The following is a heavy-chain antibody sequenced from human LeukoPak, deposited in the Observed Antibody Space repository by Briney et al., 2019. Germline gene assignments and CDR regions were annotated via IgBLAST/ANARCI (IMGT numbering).Heavy chain of an antibody. V-gene: IGHV3-48*01. D-gene: IGHD4-17*01. Sequence: GGSLRLSCRASGFTFTSYSMNWVRQAPEKGLEWVSYISSSSNTIYYADSVKGRFTISRDNAKNSLYPQMNTLRAEDTAVYYCARDYYGDYVFDFWGQGTPVTVSS. CDR1: GFTFTSYS. CDR2: ISSSSNTI. CDR3: ARDYYGDYVFDF. J-gene: IGHJ4*02.